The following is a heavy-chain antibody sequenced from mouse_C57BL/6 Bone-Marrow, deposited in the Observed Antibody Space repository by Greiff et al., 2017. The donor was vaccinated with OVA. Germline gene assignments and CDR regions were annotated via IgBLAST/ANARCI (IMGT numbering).Heavy chain of an antibody. CDR3: AIIYYYGSSEDY. J-gene: IGHJ2*01. CDR1: GYTFTDYY. CDR2: IGPGSGST. Sequence: SGAELLKPGASVTISCTSSGYTFTDYYINWLTQRPGQGLAWIGKIGPGSGSTYYNEKFKGKATLTADKSSSTAYMQLSSLTSEDSAVYFCAIIYYYGSSEDYWGQGTTLTVSS. D-gene: IGHD1-1*01. V-gene: IGHV1-77*01.